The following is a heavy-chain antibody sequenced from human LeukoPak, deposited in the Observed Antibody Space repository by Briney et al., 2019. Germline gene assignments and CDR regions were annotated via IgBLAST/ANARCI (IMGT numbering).Heavy chain of an antibody. V-gene: IGHV3-53*01. CDR2: LYSGSST. CDR1: GFSVSTNY. Sequence: GGSLTLSCVASGFSVSTNYMNWVRQAPGKGLEWVSILYSGSSTYYTDSVKGRFTISRDNSRNTLYLHMTNLRAEDTAVYYCARVGDHYHWYLDLWGRGSLLTVSS. CDR3: ARVGDHYHWYLDL. J-gene: IGHJ2*01. D-gene: IGHD3-10*01.